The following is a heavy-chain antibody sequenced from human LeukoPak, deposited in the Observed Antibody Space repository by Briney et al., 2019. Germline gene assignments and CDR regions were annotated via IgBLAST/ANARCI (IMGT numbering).Heavy chain of an antibody. D-gene: IGHD1-1*01. V-gene: IGHV1-18*01. CDR1: GYTFTSYG. J-gene: IGHJ4*02. CDR3: ARVPPTTWAFDY. CDR2: ISAYNGNT. Sequence: GASVKVSCKASGYTFTSYGISWVRQAPGQGLEWMGWISAYNGNTNYAQKLKGRVTMTTDTSTSTAYMELRSLRYDDTAVYYCARVPPTTWAFDYWGQGTLVTVSS.